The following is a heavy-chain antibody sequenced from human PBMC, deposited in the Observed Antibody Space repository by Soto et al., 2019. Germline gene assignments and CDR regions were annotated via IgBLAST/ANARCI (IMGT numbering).Heavy chain of an antibody. J-gene: IGHJ6*02. V-gene: IGHV4-30-4*01. Sequence: TLSLTCTVSGGSISSGDYYWSWIRQPPGKGLEWIGYIYYSGSTYYNPSLKSRVTISVDTSKNQFSLKLSSVTAADTAVYYCARDSYYDFWSGLGYYGMDVWGQGTTVTVSS. CDR3: ARDSYYDFWSGLGYYGMDV. CDR2: IYYSGST. CDR1: GGSISSGDYY. D-gene: IGHD3-3*01.